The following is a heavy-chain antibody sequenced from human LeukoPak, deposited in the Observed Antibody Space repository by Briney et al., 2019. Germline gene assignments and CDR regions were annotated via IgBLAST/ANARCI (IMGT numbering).Heavy chain of an antibody. CDR3: ARGQAPITIFGVVYYYGMDV. V-gene: IGHV1-69*13. Sequence: GASVKVSCKASGGTFSSYAISWVRQAPGQGLEWMGGIIPIFGTANYAQKFQGRVTITADESTSTAYMELSSLRSEDTAVYYCARGQAPITIFGVVYYYGMDVWGQGTTVTVSS. CDR2: IIPIFGTA. J-gene: IGHJ6*02. CDR1: GGTFSSYA. D-gene: IGHD3-3*01.